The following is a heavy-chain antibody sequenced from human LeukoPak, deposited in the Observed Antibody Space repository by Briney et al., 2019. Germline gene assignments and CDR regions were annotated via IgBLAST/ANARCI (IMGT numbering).Heavy chain of an antibody. V-gene: IGHV3-23*01. CDR3: AKDGTRAVAGTGYFQH. CDR1: GFTFSNYA. J-gene: IGHJ1*01. Sequence: GGFLRLSCAASGFTFSNYAMSWVRQAPGKGLEWVSRISSSGGSTYYADSVKGRSTISRDNSKNTLYLQMNSLRAEDTAVYYCAKDGTRAVAGTGYFQHWGQGTLVTVSS. D-gene: IGHD6-19*01. CDR2: ISSSGGST.